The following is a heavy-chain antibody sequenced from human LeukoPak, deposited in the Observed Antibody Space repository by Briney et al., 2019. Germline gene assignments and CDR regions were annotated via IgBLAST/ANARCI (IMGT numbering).Heavy chain of an antibody. CDR1: GGSISNYY. Sequence: SETLSLTYTVSGGSISNYYWGWIRQPPGKGLEWIGYIYYSGSTNYNPSLRSRVTMSVDTSKNQFSLKMSSVTAADTAVYYCASGTRGSGTYAFNYWGQGTLVTVSS. CDR2: IYYSGST. V-gene: IGHV4-59*01. D-gene: IGHD3-10*01. CDR3: ASGTRGSGTYAFNY. J-gene: IGHJ4*02.